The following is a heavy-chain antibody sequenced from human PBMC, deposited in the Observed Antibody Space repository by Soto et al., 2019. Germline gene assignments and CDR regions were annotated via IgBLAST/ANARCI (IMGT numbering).Heavy chain of an antibody. Sequence: ATVKVSCKASGYTFTGYYMHWVRQAPGQGLEWMGWINPNSGGTNYAQKFQGWVTMTRDTSISTAYMELSRLRSDDTAVYYCARNGYYDSSGYYYNYYYGMDVWGQGTTVTVSS. CDR3: ARNGYYDSSGYYYNYYYGMDV. V-gene: IGHV1-2*04. J-gene: IGHJ6*02. CDR1: GYTFTGYY. CDR2: INPNSGGT. D-gene: IGHD3-22*01.